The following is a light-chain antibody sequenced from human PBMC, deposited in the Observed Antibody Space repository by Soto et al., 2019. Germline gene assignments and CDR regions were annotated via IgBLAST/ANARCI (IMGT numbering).Light chain of an antibody. CDR3: QLYGSSPPGT. Sequence: EIVLTQSPGTLSLSPGERATLSCRASQSVSSSYLAWYQQKPGQAPRLLIYGASSRATGIPDRFSGSGSGTDFTLTIIRLEPEDFAVYYCQLYGSSPPGTFGQGTRLEIK. CDR2: GAS. J-gene: IGKJ5*01. V-gene: IGKV3-20*01. CDR1: QSVSSSY.